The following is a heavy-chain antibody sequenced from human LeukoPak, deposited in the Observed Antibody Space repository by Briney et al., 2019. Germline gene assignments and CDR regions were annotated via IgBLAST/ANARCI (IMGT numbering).Heavy chain of an antibody. D-gene: IGHD5-18*01. CDR1: GFTFSSYA. CDR2: IQYDEKNK. J-gene: IGHJ4*02. V-gene: IGHV3-30*04. CDR3: ARGATTMVSFYCDY. Sequence: GGSLRLSCAASGFTFSSYAMHWVRQAPDKGLEWVTFIQYDEKNKYYADSVQGRFTVSRDNSRYTLYLQMNSLRPEDTAIYYCARGATTMVSFYCDYWGQGTLVTVSS.